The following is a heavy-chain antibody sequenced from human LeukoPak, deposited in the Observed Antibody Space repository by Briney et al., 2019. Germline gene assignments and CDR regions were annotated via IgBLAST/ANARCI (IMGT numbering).Heavy chain of an antibody. V-gene: IGHV4-39*01. D-gene: IGHD6-19*01. CDR3: ARHQWLGPFDS. Sequence: SETLSLTRTVFGGSISSSSHYWGWIRQPPGEGLEGIGRIYFSGSTYYSPSLKSRVTISVDPSTNQFSLKLSSVTAADTAVYFCARHQWLGPFDSWGQGTLVTVSS. CDR1: GGSISSSSHY. CDR2: IYFSGST. J-gene: IGHJ4*02.